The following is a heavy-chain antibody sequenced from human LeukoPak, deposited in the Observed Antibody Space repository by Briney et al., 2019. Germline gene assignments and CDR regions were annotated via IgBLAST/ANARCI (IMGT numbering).Heavy chain of an antibody. CDR3: AKTNRGSGSYFDY. D-gene: IGHD3-10*01. Sequence: LAGGSLRLSCAASGFTFSSYAMSWVRQAPGKGLEWVSAISGSGGSTYYADSVKGRFTISRDNSKNTLYLQMNSLRAEDTAVYYCAKTNRGSGSYFDYWGQGTLVTVSS. CDR1: GFTFSSYA. J-gene: IGHJ4*02. CDR2: ISGSGGST. V-gene: IGHV3-23*01.